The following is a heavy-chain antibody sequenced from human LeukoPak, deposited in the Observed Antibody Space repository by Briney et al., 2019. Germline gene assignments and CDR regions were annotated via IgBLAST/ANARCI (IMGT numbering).Heavy chain of an antibody. J-gene: IGHJ5*02. CDR2: IKEDGSEK. CDR3: VRGPLIGATGMA. V-gene: IGHV3-7*01. CDR1: GFTFSSYW. D-gene: IGHD6-13*01. Sequence: GGSLRLSCAASGFTFSSYWMSWVRQAPGKGLEWVANIKEDGSEKYYVDSVKGRFTMSRDNAKKSLYLQMNSLRGDDTAVYYCVRGPLIGATGMAWGLGTLVTVSS.